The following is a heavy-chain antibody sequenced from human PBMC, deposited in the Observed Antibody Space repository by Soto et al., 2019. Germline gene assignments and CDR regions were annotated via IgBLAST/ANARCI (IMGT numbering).Heavy chain of an antibody. CDR2: ISGGGGST. J-gene: IGHJ4*02. CDR1: GFTFSSYG. Sequence: GGSLRLSCAASGFTFSSYGMHWVRQAPGKGLEWVSAISGGGGSTYYADSVKGRFTISRDNSKNTLYLQMNSLRAEDTAVYYCAKRIAVAGTDTYFDYWGQGTLVTVSS. CDR3: AKRIAVAGTDTYFDY. V-gene: IGHV3-23*01. D-gene: IGHD6-19*01.